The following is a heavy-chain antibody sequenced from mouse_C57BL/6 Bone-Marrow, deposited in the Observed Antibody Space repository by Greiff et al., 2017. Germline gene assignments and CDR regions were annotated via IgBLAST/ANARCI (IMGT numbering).Heavy chain of an antibody. V-gene: IGHV5-9*01. D-gene: IGHD1-1*01. Sequence: EVHLVESGGGLVKPGGSLKLSCAASGFTFSSYTMSWVRQTPEKRLQWVAAISGGGGNTYYPASVKGRFTISRDNDKNILYLQMSGLRSEDTALYYCSRQVTTVLATKYFDVWGTGTTVTVSS. J-gene: IGHJ1*03. CDR3: SRQVTTVLATKYFDV. CDR2: ISGGGGNT. CDR1: GFTFSSYT.